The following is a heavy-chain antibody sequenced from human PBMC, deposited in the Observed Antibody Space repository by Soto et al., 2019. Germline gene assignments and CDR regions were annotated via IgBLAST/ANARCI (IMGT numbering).Heavy chain of an antibody. V-gene: IGHV3-23*04. CDR3: ARSSSSSGP. D-gene: IGHD6-6*01. CDR2: ISDSGGTT. CDR1: GFTFSSYA. J-gene: IGHJ4*02. Sequence: VQLVESGGGLVKPGGSLRLSCAASGFTFSSYAMSWVRQGPGKGLEWVSAISDSGGTTYYADSVKGRFTISRDNSKSTLYLQMNSLRDEDTAIYYCARSSSSSGPWGQGTLVTVSS.